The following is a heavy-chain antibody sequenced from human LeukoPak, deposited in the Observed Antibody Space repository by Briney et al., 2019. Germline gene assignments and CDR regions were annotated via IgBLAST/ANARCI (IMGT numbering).Heavy chain of an antibody. CDR1: GGSISSGGYY. CDR3: ARGGWVIGAGGPYFDL. D-gene: IGHD6-13*01. Sequence: SETLSLTCTVSGGSISSGGYYWSWIRQHPGKGLEWIGYIHYSGRTDSSPSLKSRVTISLDTSRNHFALRLASVTAADTALYYCARGGWVIGAGGPYFDLWGLGTLVTVSS. V-gene: IGHV4-61*03. CDR2: IHYSGRT. J-gene: IGHJ4*02.